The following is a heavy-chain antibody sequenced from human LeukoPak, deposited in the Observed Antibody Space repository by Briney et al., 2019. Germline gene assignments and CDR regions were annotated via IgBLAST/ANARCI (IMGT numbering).Heavy chain of an antibody. D-gene: IGHD4-17*01. V-gene: IGHV3-21*01. J-gene: IGHJ2*01. CDR3: ARKTVTSSLYWYFDL. CDR1: GFTFSSYS. CDR2: ITSSSSYI. Sequence: GGSLRLSCAASGFTFSSYSMNWVRQAPGQGLEWVSSITSSSSYIYYADSVKGRFTISRDNAKNSLYLQMNSLRAEDTAVYYCARKTVTSSLYWYFDLWGRGTLVTVSS.